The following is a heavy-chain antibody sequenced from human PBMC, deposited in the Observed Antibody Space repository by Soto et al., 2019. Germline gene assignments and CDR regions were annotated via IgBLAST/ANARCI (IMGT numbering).Heavy chain of an antibody. CDR3: LKNLELGNFDWLSAFAY. V-gene: IGHV3-64D*06. CDR1: GVTFSIYA. D-gene: IGHD3-9*01. CDR2: ISSNGGTI. Sequence: LIHSKRAAGVTFSIYARLLDRTAPGKGLQEVSSISSNGGTIYFATPVKDRFTISREKPQNTLYLQMTSLRAEDTAVYSCLKNLELGNFDWLSAFAYWGQGTLV. J-gene: IGHJ4*02.